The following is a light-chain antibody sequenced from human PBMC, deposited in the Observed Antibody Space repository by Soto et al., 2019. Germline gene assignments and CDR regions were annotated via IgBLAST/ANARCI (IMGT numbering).Light chain of an antibody. Sequence: EIVMTQSPLSLSVTPGESASISCRSIQSLLHSNGYNYLDWYLQKPGQSPQLLIYVGSNRASGVPDRVRGSGSGTDFTLKISSVEAEDVGTYYCMKAIQSLYTFGQGTKLEIK. V-gene: IGKV2-28*01. CDR3: MKAIQSLYT. CDR2: VGS. CDR1: QSLLHSNGYNY. J-gene: IGKJ2*01.